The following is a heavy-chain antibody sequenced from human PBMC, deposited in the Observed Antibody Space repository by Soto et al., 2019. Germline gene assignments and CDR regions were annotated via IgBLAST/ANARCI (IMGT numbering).Heavy chain of an antibody. Sequence: ASVKVSCKAIGYSFTSHYMHWVRQAPGQRLEWMGRIYAGNGNTKYAQKFQGRVTITRDTSTSTAYMELNSLRSKDTAVYYCARGLYNPFDYWGQGTLVTVSS. CDR2: IYAGNGNT. J-gene: IGHJ4*02. V-gene: IGHV1-3*01. CDR1: GYSFTSHY. D-gene: IGHD1-20*01. CDR3: ARGLYNPFDY.